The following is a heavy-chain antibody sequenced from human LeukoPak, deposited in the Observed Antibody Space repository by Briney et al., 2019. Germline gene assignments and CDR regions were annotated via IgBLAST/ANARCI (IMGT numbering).Heavy chain of an antibody. CDR3: AKYCGYSSSWYKLGFDY. J-gene: IGHJ4*02. D-gene: IGHD6-13*01. Sequence: GGSLRLSCAASGFTFSTYAMSWVRQAPGKGLEWVSAISSSGGSTYYADPVKGRFTISRDNSKNTLYLQMNSLRAEDTAVYYCAKYCGYSSSWYKLGFDYWGQGTLVTVSS. V-gene: IGHV3-23*01. CDR2: ISSSGGST. CDR1: GFTFSTYA.